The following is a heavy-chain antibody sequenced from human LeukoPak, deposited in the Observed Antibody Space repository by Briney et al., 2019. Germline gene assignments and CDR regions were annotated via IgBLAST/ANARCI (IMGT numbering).Heavy chain of an antibody. J-gene: IGHJ3*02. CDR2: VSTDGTST. D-gene: IGHD1-7*01. V-gene: IGHV3-74*01. CDR3: ARDSPNYSKGAIDI. Sequence: GGSLRLSCAASGFTFSSHRMHWVRQAPGKGLVWVAHVSTDGTSTSSVDSVKGRFTISRDNAKNTLYLQMNSLRAEDTAVYYCARDSPNYSKGAIDIWGQGTMVTVSS. CDR1: GFTFSSHR.